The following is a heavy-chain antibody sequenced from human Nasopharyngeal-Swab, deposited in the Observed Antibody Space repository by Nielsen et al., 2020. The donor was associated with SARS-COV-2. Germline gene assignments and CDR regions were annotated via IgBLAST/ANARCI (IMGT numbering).Heavy chain of an antibody. CDR3: AKDRDSGDDSDDYYHYYGMDV. D-gene: IGHD5-12*01. CDR2: IYSGGNT. CDR1: GFTVSSNY. Sequence: GGSLRLSCAASGFTVSSNYMSWVRQAPGKGLEWVSVIYSGGNTYYADSVKGRFTISRDNSKNTVNLQMNSLRAEDTAIYYCAKDRDSGDDSDDYYHYYGMDVWGQGTTVTVSS. J-gene: IGHJ6*02. V-gene: IGHV3-53*01.